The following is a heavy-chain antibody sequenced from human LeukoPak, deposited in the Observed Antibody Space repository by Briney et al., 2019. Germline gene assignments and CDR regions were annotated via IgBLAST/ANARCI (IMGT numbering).Heavy chain of an antibody. D-gene: IGHD3-22*01. CDR2: IWYDGSNK. CDR1: GFTFSSYG. V-gene: IGHV3-33*06. Sequence: GGSLRLSCAASGFTFSSYGMHWVRQAPGKGLEWVVVIWYDGSNKYYADSVKGRFTISRDNSKNTLYLQMNSLRAEDTAVYYCAKDDNYYDSSGYSLGDYWGQGTLVTVSS. J-gene: IGHJ4*02. CDR3: AKDDNYYDSSGYSLGDY.